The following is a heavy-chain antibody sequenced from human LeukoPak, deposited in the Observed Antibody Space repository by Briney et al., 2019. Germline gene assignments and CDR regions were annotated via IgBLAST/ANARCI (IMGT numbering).Heavy chain of an antibody. D-gene: IGHD3-10*01. CDR1: GGSIASSSYY. V-gene: IGHV4-39*02. J-gene: IGHJ4*01. Sequence: PSETLSLTCSVSGGSIASSSYYWGWIRQPPGKGLEWIGSVFRTGTTYYSASLKSRVSISVDPSKNDFALKLASVTAADPAMYFCARRVGFYGSGSLNYFDHWGQGILVSVSS. CDR2: VFRTGTT. CDR3: ARRVGFYGSGSLNYFDH.